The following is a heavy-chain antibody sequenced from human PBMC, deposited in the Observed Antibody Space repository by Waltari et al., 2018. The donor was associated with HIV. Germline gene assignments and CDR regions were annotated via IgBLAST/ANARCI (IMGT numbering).Heavy chain of an antibody. CDR2: IVDDGTNK. CDR3: AKEGATLTTSAYFYYYGMDV. CDR1: GFTFTGYD. V-gene: IGHV3-30*02. J-gene: IGHJ6*02. D-gene: IGHD4-4*01. Sequence: QVQLVESGGGVVQPGGSLRLSCAASGFTFTGYDIHWVRQAPGKGLGCVAFIVDDGTNKYYADSVKCRFTISRDNSKNSLYLQMNSLRAEDTALYYCAKEGATLTTSAYFYYYGMDVWGQGTTVTVSS.